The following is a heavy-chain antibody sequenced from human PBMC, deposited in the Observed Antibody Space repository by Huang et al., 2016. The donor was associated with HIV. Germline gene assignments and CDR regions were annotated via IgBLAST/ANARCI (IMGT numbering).Heavy chain of an antibody. V-gene: IGHV1-8*03. Sequence: QVQLVQSGAEVQKTGASVKVSCKASGYTFTSYDINWVRQATGQGLGWRGMMNPNRWNTGYAQKFQGRVTITRNTSRSTAYMELSSLRSEDTAVYYCARGSSGWVYWGQGTLVTVSS. J-gene: IGHJ4*02. CDR1: GYTFTSYD. CDR2: MNPNRWNT. CDR3: ARGSSGWVY. D-gene: IGHD6-19*01.